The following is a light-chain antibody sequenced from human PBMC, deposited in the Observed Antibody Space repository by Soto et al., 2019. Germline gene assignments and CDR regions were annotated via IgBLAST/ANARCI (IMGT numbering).Light chain of an antibody. Sequence: QPVLTQSPSASASLGASVKLTCTLSSGHSSYAIAWHQQQPEKGPRYLMKLNSDGSHSKGDGIPDRFSGSSSGAERYLTISRLQSEDAADYYCPTWGAGTVVFGGGTKLTVL. CDR1: SGHSSYA. CDR2: LNSDGSH. V-gene: IGLV4-69*01. J-gene: IGLJ2*01. CDR3: PTWGAGTVV.